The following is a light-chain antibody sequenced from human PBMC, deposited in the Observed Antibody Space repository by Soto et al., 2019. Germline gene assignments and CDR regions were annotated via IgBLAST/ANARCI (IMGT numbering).Light chain of an antibody. CDR2: GAS. Sequence: AIQLTQSPSSLSASVGDRVTITCRARQGIAKDLGWSQQKPGKAPRLLMFGASFLQSGVPSRLNGSGFSTAFTLTTDGRQPEDLSTYYCLQNYYSFRTFGQGTKEEI. V-gene: IGKV1-6*01. CDR3: LQNYYSFRT. J-gene: IGKJ1*01. CDR1: QGIAKD.